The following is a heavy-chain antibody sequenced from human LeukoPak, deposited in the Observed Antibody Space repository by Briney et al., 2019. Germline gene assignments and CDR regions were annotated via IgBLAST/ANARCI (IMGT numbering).Heavy chain of an antibody. J-gene: IGHJ5*02. D-gene: IGHD4-17*01. V-gene: IGHV4-30-2*01. Sequence: SETLSLTCAVSGGSISSGGYSWSWIRQPPGKGLEWIGYIYHSGSTYYNPSLKSRVTISVDRSKNQSSLKLSSVTAADTAVYYCARDLLSDYGEYVGHWFDPWGQGTLVTVSS. CDR2: IYHSGST. CDR3: ARDLLSDYGEYVGHWFDP. CDR1: GGSISSGGYS.